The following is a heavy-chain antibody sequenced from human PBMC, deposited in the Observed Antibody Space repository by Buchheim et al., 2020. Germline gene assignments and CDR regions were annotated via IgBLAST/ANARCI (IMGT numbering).Heavy chain of an antibody. CDR2: ISYDGSNK. CDR3: AKDGYFPYDSSGYLDY. V-gene: IGHV3-30*18. Sequence: QVQLVESGGGVVQPGRSLRLSCAASGFTFSSYGMHWVRQAPGKGLEWVAVISYDGSNKYYADSVKGRFTISRDNSKNPLYLQMNSLRAEDTAVYYCAKDGYFPYDSSGYLDYWGQGTL. D-gene: IGHD3-22*01. CDR1: GFTFSSYG. J-gene: IGHJ4*02.